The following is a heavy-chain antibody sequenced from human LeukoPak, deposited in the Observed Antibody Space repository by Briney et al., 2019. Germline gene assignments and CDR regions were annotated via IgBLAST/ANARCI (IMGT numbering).Heavy chain of an antibody. CDR1: GFTFSNYA. V-gene: IGHV3-23*01. J-gene: IGHJ4*02. CDR3: AKWGDYDVLTGYYVSDY. CDR2: ITGGGSGI. D-gene: IGHD3-9*01. Sequence: GASLRLSCAASGFTFSNYAISWVRQAPGKGLEWVSAITGGGSGIYYADSMKSRFTISRDNSKNTLYLQINSLRAEDTAVYYCAKWGDYDVLTGYYVSDYWGQGTLVTVSS.